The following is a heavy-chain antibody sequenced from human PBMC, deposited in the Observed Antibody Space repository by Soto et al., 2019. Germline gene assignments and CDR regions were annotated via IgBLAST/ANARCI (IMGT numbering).Heavy chain of an antibody. J-gene: IGHJ4*02. V-gene: IGHV3-48*02. CDR2: ISGTGSSI. D-gene: IGHD4-17*01. CDR1: GFSLRGYS. CDR3: ARGAGYGDYGDY. Sequence: EVQLVESGGGLVQPGGSLRLSCAASGFSLRGYSMSWVRQAPGKGLEWVSYISGTGSSIYADSVKGRFTISRDNAKNSVYLQMNSLGDDDTAVYYCARGAGYGDYGDYCGQGTLVTVSS.